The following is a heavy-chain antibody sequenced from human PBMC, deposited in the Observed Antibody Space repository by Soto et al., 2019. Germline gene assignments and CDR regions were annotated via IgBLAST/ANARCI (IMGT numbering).Heavy chain of an antibody. CDR1: GFTFSSYA. Sequence: GGSLRLSCAASGFTFSSYAMSWVRQAPGKGLEWVSAISGSGGSTYYADSVKGRFTISRDNSKNTLYLQMNSLRAEDAAVYYCAKGSHFSGSYYFDYWGQGTLVTVSS. J-gene: IGHJ4*02. CDR3: AKGSHFSGSYYFDY. V-gene: IGHV3-23*01. D-gene: IGHD3-10*01. CDR2: ISGSGGST.